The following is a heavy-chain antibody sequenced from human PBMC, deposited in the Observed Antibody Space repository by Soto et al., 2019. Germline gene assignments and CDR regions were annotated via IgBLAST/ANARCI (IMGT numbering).Heavy chain of an antibody. CDR2: IYSSGST. CDR1: GDSASSDNYY. Sequence: QVQLQESGPGLVKPSETLSLTCTVSGDSASSDNYYWTWIRQPPGRVLEWIGYIYSSGSTNYNPSLKSRVTRSLDTSSNQFSLKLTSVTAADTAVYYCARDIRGYSRAFDYWGQGTLVTVSS. V-gene: IGHV4-61*01. J-gene: IGHJ4*02. CDR3: ARDIRGYSRAFDY. D-gene: IGHD5-18*01.